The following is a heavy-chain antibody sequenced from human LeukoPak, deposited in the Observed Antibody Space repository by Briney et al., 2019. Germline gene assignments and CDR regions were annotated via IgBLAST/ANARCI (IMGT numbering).Heavy chain of an antibody. CDR3: VRKVYYYMDV. CDR1: GVTLGRYA. Sequence: TGGSLRLSCAASGVTLGRYAVNWARQAPGRGLEWVSYISPSGDATVYAESVKGRFTISRDNSKNMVYLHLDSLRAEDTAKYYCVRKVYYYMDVWGNGTTVTVSS. J-gene: IGHJ6*04. V-gene: IGHV3-23*01. D-gene: IGHD3-10*01. CDR2: ISPSGDAT.